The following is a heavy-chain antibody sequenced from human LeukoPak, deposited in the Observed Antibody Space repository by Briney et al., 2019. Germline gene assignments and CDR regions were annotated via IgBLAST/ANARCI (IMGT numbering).Heavy chain of an antibody. CDR3: ARSQYFYDAAHDS. CDR2: IFYSGST. CDR1: GDSISSYY. V-gene: IGHV4-59*08. Sequence: SETLSLTCTVSGDSISSYYWSWIRPPPGKGLEWIGYIFYSGSTSYNPSLKSRVTLSVDTSKNQFSLKLNSVTAADTAVYYCARSQYFYDAAHDSWGQGTLVTVSS. J-gene: IGHJ4*02. D-gene: IGHD3-22*01.